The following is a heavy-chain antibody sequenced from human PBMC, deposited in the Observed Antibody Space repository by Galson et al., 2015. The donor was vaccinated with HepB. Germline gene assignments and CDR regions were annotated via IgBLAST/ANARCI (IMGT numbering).Heavy chain of an antibody. D-gene: IGHD3-22*01. Sequence: SVTVSCKASGGTFSSYAISWVRQAPGQGLEWMGGIIPIFGTANYAQKFQGRVTITADESTSTAYMELSSLRSEDTAVYYCARGITMIQSYDAFDIWGQGTMVTVSS. CDR1: GGTFSSYA. CDR2: IIPIFGTA. J-gene: IGHJ3*02. CDR3: ARGITMIQSYDAFDI. V-gene: IGHV1-69*13.